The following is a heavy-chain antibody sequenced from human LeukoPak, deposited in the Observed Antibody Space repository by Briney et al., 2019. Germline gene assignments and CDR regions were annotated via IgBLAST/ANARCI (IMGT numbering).Heavy chain of an antibody. D-gene: IGHD1-1*01. Sequence: GESLKISCKGSGYTFTNYWIAWVRQMSGKGLEWMGTIYPGDSDTRYSSSFQGQVTISADKSISTAYLQWSSLKASDTAMYYCARRFGRTTDYWGQGTLVTVS. CDR1: GYTFTNYW. CDR2: IYPGDSDT. V-gene: IGHV5-51*01. J-gene: IGHJ4*02. CDR3: ARRFGRTTDY.